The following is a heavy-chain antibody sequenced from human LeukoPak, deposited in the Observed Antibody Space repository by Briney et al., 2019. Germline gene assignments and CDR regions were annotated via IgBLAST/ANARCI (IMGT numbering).Heavy chain of an antibody. J-gene: IGHJ6*03. CDR1: GGSISSSSYY. V-gene: IGHV4-39*01. Sequence: SETLSLTCSVSGGSISSSSYYWNWIRQPPGKGLEWVGSIYYSGTTYYNSSLKSRVTISEDTSKNRFSLMLTSVTAADTAVYYCARQVSDYFYYYIDVWGERTTVTVSS. CDR2: IYYSGTT. CDR3: ARQVSDYFYYYIDV.